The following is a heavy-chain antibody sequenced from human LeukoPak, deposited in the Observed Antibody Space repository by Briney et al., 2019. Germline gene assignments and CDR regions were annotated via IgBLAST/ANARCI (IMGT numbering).Heavy chain of an antibody. Sequence: GGSLRLSCAASEFDFSTHAMTWVRQAPGKGLEWVSAISISGTKTYYADSVKGRFTISRDNSKNTLYLQMNSLRAEDTAVYYCAGDAAEIVATIGDYFDYWGQGTLVTVSS. CDR2: ISISGTKT. CDR1: EFDFSTHA. V-gene: IGHV3-23*05. CDR3: AGDAAEIVATIGDYFDY. D-gene: IGHD5-12*01. J-gene: IGHJ4*02.